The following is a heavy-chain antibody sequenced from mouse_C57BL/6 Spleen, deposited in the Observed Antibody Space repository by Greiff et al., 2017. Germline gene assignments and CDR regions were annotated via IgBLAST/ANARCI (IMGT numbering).Heavy chain of an antibody. CDR3: ARNWNYYGTPWFAY. D-gene: IGHD1-1*01. V-gene: IGHV2-2*01. CDR1: GFSLTSYG. CDR2: IWSGGST. Sequence: VQLQESGPGLVQPSQSLSITCTVSGFSLTSYGVHWVRQSPGKGLEWLGVIWSGGSTDYNAAFISRLSISKDNSKSQVFFKMNSLQADDAAIYYCARNWNYYGTPWFAYWGQGTLVTVSA. J-gene: IGHJ3*01.